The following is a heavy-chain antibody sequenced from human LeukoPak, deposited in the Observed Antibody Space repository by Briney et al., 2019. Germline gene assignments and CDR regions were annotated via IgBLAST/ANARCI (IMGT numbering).Heavy chain of an antibody. CDR3: VKSGGYGLIDY. V-gene: IGHV4-39*01. J-gene: IGHJ4*02. CDR1: GGPISSSSYY. D-gene: IGHD6-19*01. Sequence: SGTLSLTCTVSGGPISSSSYYWGWIRQPPGKGLEWIGSIYYSGSTYYNPSLKSRVTISVDTSKNQFSLRLSSVTAADTAMYYCVKSGGYGLIDYWGRGTLVTVSS. CDR2: IYYSGST.